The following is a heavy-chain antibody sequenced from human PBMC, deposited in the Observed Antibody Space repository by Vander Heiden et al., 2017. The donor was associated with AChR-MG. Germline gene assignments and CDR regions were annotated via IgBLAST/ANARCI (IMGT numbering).Heavy chain of an antibody. CDR3: VRDPVASLYWWFDV. J-gene: IGHJ2*01. V-gene: IGHV3-9*01. CDR2: INWNSDTT. CDR1: GFPLDAFA. Sequence: VQLVESGGDLVEPGRSLRLSCVASGFPLDAFALHWVRQVPGKGLEWVSGINWNSDTTAYADSVKGRFTISRDNAKNSLYLEIHSLTPDDTAFYFCVRDPVASLYWWFDVWGRGTQVTVSS.